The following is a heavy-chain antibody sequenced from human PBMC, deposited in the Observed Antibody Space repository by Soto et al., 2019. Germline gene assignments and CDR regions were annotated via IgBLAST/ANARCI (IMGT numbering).Heavy chain of an antibody. V-gene: IGHV1-18*04. CDR1: GYTFTNYG. CDR2: ISTYNVNT. CDR3: ARALTVTTSFDL. Sequence: QVQLVQSGTEVRKPGGSVKVSCKASGYTFTNYGINWVRQAPGQGLEWMGWISTYNVNTYYAQKFKGRATLTTDTSTNTAYLELRSLTSDDTAVYYCARALTVTTSFDLWGLGTLVTVSS. D-gene: IGHD4-17*01. J-gene: IGHJ4*02.